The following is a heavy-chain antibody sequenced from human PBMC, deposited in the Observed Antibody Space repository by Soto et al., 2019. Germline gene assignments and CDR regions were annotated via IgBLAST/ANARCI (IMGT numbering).Heavy chain of an antibody. V-gene: IGHV6-1*01. CDR2: TYYRSKWYN. CDR3: VKTPASGTLDP. D-gene: IGHD6-13*01. Sequence: SQTLSLTSAISGDSVSSTSGAWNWIRQSPSRGLEWLGRTYYRSKWYNDYAVSVKSRITINPDTSKNQFSLQLNSVTPEDTAVYYCVKTPASGTLDPWGQGILVPVSS. CDR1: GDSVSSTSGA. J-gene: IGHJ5*02.